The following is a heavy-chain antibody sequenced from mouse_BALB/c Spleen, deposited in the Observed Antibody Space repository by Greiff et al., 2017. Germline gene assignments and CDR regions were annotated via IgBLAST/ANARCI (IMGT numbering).Heavy chain of an antibody. CDR1: GFSLTSYG. J-gene: IGHJ3*01. V-gene: IGHV2-9*02. CDR2: IWAGGST. Sequence: VKLVESGPGLVQPSQSLSITCTVSGFSLTSYGVHWVRQPPGKGLEWLGVIWAGGSTNYNSALMSRLSISKDNSKSQVFLKMNSLQTDDTAMYYCARGGSSLFAYWGQGTLVTVSA. D-gene: IGHD1-1*01. CDR3: ARGGSSLFAY.